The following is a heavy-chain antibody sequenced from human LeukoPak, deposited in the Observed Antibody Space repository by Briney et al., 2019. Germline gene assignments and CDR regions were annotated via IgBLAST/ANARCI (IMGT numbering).Heavy chain of an antibody. D-gene: IGHD6-19*01. V-gene: IGHV4-61*02. Sequence: SETLSLTCTVSGGSISSGSYDWGWVRQPGGRGLEWVGRIYTSGSTNYNPSLKRRVTISVDTSNNHFSLKLSSVTAADTAVYYCARAVAGRGAFDYWGQGTLVTVSS. CDR2: IYTSGST. CDR1: GGSISSGSYD. J-gene: IGHJ4*02. CDR3: ARAVAGRGAFDY.